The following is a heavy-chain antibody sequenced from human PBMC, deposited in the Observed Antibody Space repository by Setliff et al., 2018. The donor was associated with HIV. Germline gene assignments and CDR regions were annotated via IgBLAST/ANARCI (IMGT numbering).Heavy chain of an antibody. Sequence: SVQVSCKASGGTFSTYAITWVLQAPGQGLQWVGWIIPFLNLTHYAQQFQGTVTITADKSTGTAYMELTSLRFEDTAVYYCAACGASAYYYYYMDVWGKGTTVTVSS. CDR2: IIPFLNLT. CDR3: AACGASAYYYYYMDV. V-gene: IGHV1-69*10. CDR1: GGTFSTYA. J-gene: IGHJ6*03. D-gene: IGHD4-17*01.